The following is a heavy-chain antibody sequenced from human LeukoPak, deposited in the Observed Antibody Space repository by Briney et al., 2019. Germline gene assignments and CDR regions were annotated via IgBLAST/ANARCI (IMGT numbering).Heavy chain of an antibody. V-gene: IGHV3-23*01. CDR1: GFTFSSYG. CDR3: AKLLPYYYDSSGYSFDY. D-gene: IGHD3-22*01. Sequence: GGSLRLSCAASGFTFSSYGMSWVRQAPGKGLEWVSAISGSGGSTYYADSVRGRFTISRDTSKNTLYLQMNSLRAEDTAVYYCAKLLPYYYDSSGYSFDYWGQGTLVTVSS. J-gene: IGHJ4*02. CDR2: ISGSGGST.